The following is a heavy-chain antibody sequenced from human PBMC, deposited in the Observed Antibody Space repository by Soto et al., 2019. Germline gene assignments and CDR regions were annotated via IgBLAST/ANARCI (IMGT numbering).Heavy chain of an antibody. V-gene: IGHV1-69*13. D-gene: IGHD3-22*01. Sequence: GASVKVSCKASGGTFSSYAISWVRQAPGQGLEWMGGIIPIFGTANYAQKFQGRVTITADESTSTAYMELSSLRSEDTAVYYCARGDYYDSSGYYAPFYYYGMDVWGQGTTVTVSS. J-gene: IGHJ6*02. CDR2: IIPIFGTA. CDR1: GGTFSSYA. CDR3: ARGDYYDSSGYYAPFYYYGMDV.